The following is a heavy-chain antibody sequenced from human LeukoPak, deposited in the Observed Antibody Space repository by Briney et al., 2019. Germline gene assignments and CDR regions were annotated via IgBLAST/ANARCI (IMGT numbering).Heavy chain of an antibody. CDR1: GYSFTGNY. V-gene: IGHV1-2*02. CDR3: ARVGYCSRGVCYNYDY. D-gene: IGHD2-8*01. Sequence: ASVKVSCKASGYSFTGNYMHWVRQAPGQGFEWMGWIDPNTGGTNYAQKFKGRVLMTRDTSISTAYLELSSLKSDDTAVYYCARVGYCSRGVCYNYDYWGQGTQVTVSS. J-gene: IGHJ4*02. CDR2: IDPNTGGT.